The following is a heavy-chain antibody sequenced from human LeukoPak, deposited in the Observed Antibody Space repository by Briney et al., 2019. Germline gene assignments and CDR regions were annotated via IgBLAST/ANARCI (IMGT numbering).Heavy chain of an antibody. Sequence: GGSLRLSCAASGFTVSRYAMAWVRQTPGKGLEWVSGITSGGNTYYADSVKGRFTISRDTSKNTLYLQMNSLRAEDTAVYFCAKRHICTSTTCGPFEYWGQGTLVTVPS. CDR3: AKRHICTSTTCGPFEY. J-gene: IGHJ4*02. D-gene: IGHD2-2*01. CDR1: GFTVSRYA. V-gene: IGHV3-23*01. CDR2: ITSGGNT.